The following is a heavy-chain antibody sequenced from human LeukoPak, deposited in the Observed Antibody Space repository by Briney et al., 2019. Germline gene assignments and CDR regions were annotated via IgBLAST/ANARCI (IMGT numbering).Heavy chain of an antibody. J-gene: IGHJ4*02. V-gene: IGHV1-69*13. CDR3: ARASPLRDDSSGYYLFDY. CDR1: GGTFSSYA. Sequence: ASVKVSCKASGGTFSSYAISWVRQAPGQGLEWLGGIIPIFGTANYAQKFQGRVTITADESTSTAYMELSSLSSEDTAVYYCARASPLRDDSSGYYLFDYWGQGTLVTVSS. CDR2: IIPIFGTA. D-gene: IGHD3-22*01.